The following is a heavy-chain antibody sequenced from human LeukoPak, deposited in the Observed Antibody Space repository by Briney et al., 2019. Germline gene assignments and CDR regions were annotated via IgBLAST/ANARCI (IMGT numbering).Heavy chain of an antibody. CDR1: GFTVSSNY. CDR3: ARAVLSARDAFDI. Sequence: GESLRLSCAASGFTVSSNYMSWVRQAPGRGLEWVSVIYSTGNTYYADSVKGRFTISRDNSKNTLYLQMNSLRAEDTAVYYCARAVLSARDAFDIWGQGTMVTVSS. J-gene: IGHJ3*02. V-gene: IGHV3-66*03. CDR2: IYSTGNT. D-gene: IGHD3-16*01.